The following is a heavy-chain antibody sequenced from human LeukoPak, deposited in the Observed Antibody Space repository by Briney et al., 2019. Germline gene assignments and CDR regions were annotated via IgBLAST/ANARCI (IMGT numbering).Heavy chain of an antibody. CDR1: GFTFSSYG. CDR2: ISGSGGST. J-gene: IGHJ6*03. CDR3: AKAPTVTTYYYYYMDV. D-gene: IGHD4-17*01. Sequence: PGGSLRLSCAASGFTFSSYGMHWVRQAPGKGLEWVSAISGSGGSTYYADSVKGRFTISRDNSKNTLYLQMNSLRAEDTAVHYCAKAPTVTTYYYYYMDVWGKGTTVTISS. V-gene: IGHV3-23*01.